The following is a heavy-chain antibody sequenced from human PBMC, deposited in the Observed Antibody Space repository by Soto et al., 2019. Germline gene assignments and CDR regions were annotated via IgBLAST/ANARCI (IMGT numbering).Heavy chain of an antibody. CDR2: IYWDDDR. J-gene: IGHJ4*02. Sequence: ITLKESGPALMKPTQPLRVTCSVSGLPLTSYGVGVAWIRQRSGESLEWLGIIYWDDDRRYSPRLQTRVTIMSYTPNNLVALKLTRLDPVDSGTYFCAHRSMAHNGYGLFHYWGLGTHVTVSS. CDR3: AHRSMAHNGYGLFHY. D-gene: IGHD5-12*01. CDR1: GLPLTSYGVG. V-gene: IGHV2-5*02.